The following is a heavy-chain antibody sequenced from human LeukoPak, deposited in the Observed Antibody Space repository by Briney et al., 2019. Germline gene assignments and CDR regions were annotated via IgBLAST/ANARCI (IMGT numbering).Heavy chain of an antibody. J-gene: IGHJ4*02. D-gene: IGHD3-10*01. CDR2: IIPIFGTA. CDR3: ASYYYGSGSYYNHETFDY. CDR1: GGTFSSYA. V-gene: IGHV1-69*05. Sequence: SVKVSCKASGGTFSSYAISWVRQAPGQGLEWMGRIIPIFGTANYAQKFQGRVTITTDESTSTAYMELSSLGPEDTAVYYCASYYYGSGSYYNHETFDYWGQGTLVTVPS.